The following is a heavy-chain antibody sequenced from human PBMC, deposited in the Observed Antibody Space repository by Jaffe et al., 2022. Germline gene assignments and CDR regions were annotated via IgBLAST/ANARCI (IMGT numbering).Heavy chain of an antibody. CDR2: ISYDGSNK. Sequence: QVQLVESGGGVVQPGRSLRLSCAASGFTFSSYGMHWVRQAPGKGLEWVAVISYDGSNKYYADSVKGRFTISRDNSKNTLYLQMNSLRAEDTAVYYCAKDGSEGGFLEWFYYYYYMDVWGKGTTVTVSS. CDR3: AKDGSEGGFLEWFYYYYYMDV. J-gene: IGHJ6*03. CDR1: GFTFSSYG. D-gene: IGHD3-3*01. V-gene: IGHV3-30*18.